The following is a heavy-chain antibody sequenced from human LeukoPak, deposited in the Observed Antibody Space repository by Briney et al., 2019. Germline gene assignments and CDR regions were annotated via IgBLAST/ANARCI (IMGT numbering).Heavy chain of an antibody. CDR3: ARIYGDPSYYFDY. J-gene: IGHJ4*02. CDR2: IYHSGST. D-gene: IGHD4-17*01. V-gene: IGHV4-38-2*02. Sequence: SETLSLTCTVSGYSISSGYYWGWIRQPPGKGLEWIGSIYHSGSTCYNPSLKSRVTISVDTSKNQFSLKLSSVTAADTAVYYCARIYGDPSYYFDYWGQGTLVTVSS. CDR1: GYSISSGYY.